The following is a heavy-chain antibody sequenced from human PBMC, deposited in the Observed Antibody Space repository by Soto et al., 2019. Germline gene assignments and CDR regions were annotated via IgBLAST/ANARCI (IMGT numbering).Heavy chain of an antibody. J-gene: IGHJ4*02. V-gene: IGHV1-18*04. Sequence: QVQLVQSGAEVKKPGASVRVSCKASGYTFTSYGVSWVRQAPGQGIEWMGWISDYNGNTKYAQKLQGRLTMTTDTSTSTAYMELRSLRSDDTAMYYCARDPAPPVDTAQKFDYWGQGTLVTVSS. CDR1: GYTFTSYG. D-gene: IGHD5-18*01. CDR2: ISDYNGNT. CDR3: ARDPAPPVDTAQKFDY.